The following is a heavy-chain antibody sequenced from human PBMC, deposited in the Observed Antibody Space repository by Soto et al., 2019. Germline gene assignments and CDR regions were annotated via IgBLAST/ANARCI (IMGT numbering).Heavy chain of an antibody. Sequence: PGESLKISCNGSGYSFTSYWIGWVRQMPGKGLEWMGIIYPGDSDTRYSPSFQGQVTISADKSISTAYLQWSSLKASDTAMYYCARSSSPAVGSGYYGMDVWGQGTTVTVSS. CDR2: IYPGDSDT. CDR1: GYSFTSYW. D-gene: IGHD3-10*01. J-gene: IGHJ6*02. V-gene: IGHV5-51*01. CDR3: ARSSSPAVGSGYYGMDV.